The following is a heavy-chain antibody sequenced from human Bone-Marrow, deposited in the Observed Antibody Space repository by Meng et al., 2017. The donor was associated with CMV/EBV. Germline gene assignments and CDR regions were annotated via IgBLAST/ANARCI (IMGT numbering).Heavy chain of an antibody. V-gene: IGHV2-5*01. Sequence: SGPTLVKPTQPLTLTCTFSGFSLSTSGVGVGWIRQPPGKALEWLALIYWNDDKRYSPSLKSRLTITKDTSKNQVVLTMTNMDPVDTATYYCARLGYCSSTSCRRFDPWGQGTLVTVSS. CDR2: IYWNDDK. CDR3: ARLGYCSSTSCRRFDP. J-gene: IGHJ5*02. D-gene: IGHD2-2*01. CDR1: GFSLSTSGVG.